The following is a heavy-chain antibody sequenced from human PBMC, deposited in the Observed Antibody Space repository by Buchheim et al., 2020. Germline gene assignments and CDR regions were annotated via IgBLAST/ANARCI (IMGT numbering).Heavy chain of an antibody. J-gene: IGHJ6*02. D-gene: IGHD2-21*02. V-gene: IGHV3-33*01. Sequence: QVQLVESGGGVVQPGRSLRLSCAASGFTFSSYGMHWVRQAPGKGLEWVAVIWYDGSNKYYADSVKGRFTISRDNSKNTLYLQMNSLRAEDTAVYYCAREAAYCGGDCYFGYYYYYGMDVWGQGTT. CDR2: IWYDGSNK. CDR1: GFTFSSYG. CDR3: AREAAYCGGDCYFGYYYYYGMDV.